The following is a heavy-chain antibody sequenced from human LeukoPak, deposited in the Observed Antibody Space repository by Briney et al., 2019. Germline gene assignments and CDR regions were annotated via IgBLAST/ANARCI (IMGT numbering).Heavy chain of an antibody. Sequence: PSETLSLTCTVSGGSINSYYWNWIRQPPGKGLEWIGYIYNSGSTYYNASLKRRVTISVDTSKNQFSLKLSSVTAADTAVYYCAGAVDTAMGNDYWGQGTLVTVSS. CDR3: AGAVDTAMGNDY. J-gene: IGHJ4*02. CDR1: GGSINSYY. D-gene: IGHD5-18*01. CDR2: IYNSGST. V-gene: IGHV4-59*12.